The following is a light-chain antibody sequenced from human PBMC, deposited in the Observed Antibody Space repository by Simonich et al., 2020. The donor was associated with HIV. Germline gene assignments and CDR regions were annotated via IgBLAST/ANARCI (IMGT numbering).Light chain of an antibody. CDR2: DVS. V-gene: IGLV2-14*03. Sequence: QSALAQPASVSGSPGQSITISCTGTYTDVGAYNYVSWYQQHPGKAPKLIVYDVSKRPSGVSNRCSGSKSGNTASLTVSGLQAEDEADYYCSSYAGSNNLVFGGGTKLTVL. CDR1: YTDVGAYNY. J-gene: IGLJ2*01. CDR3: SSYAGSNNLV.